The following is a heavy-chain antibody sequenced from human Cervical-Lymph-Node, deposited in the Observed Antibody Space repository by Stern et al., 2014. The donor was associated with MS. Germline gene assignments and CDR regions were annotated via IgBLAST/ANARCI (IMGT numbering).Heavy chain of an antibody. CDR2: IVVYRADT. J-gene: IGHJ6*02. CDR3: AAEGEYIRSGIYHYTGMDV. Sequence: QLVQSGPEVKRPGTSVRVSCKASGFTFLSSAMQWVRQARGKRLELLWFIVVYRADTRYAQKSHDRVTISRDMSTSTVNMELSSLRSEDTAVYYCAAEGEYIRSGIYHYTGMDVWGQGTTVTVSS. D-gene: IGHD3-10*01. V-gene: IGHV1-58*02. CDR1: GFTFLSSA.